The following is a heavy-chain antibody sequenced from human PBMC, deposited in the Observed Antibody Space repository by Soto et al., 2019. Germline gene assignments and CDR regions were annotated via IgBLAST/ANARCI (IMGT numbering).Heavy chain of an antibody. V-gene: IGHV4-59*01. CDR1: GGSISSYY. J-gene: IGHJ6*02. CDR3: ARDWGYDSSGYPYYYYGMDV. CDR2: IYYSGST. D-gene: IGHD3-22*01. Sequence: PSETLSLTCTVSGGSISSYYWSWIRQPPGKGLEWIGYIYYSGSTNYNPSLKSRVTISVDTSKNQFSLKLSSVTAADTAVYYCARDWGYDSSGYPYYYYGMDVWGQGTTVIVSS.